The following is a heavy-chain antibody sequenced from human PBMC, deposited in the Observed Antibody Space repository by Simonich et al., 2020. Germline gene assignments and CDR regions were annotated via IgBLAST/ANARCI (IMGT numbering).Heavy chain of an antibody. J-gene: IGHJ5*02. CDR1: GFTFSSFA. V-gene: IGHV3-30*07. CDR3: ARDRNWGWFDP. Sequence: QVQLVESGGGVVQPGRSLRLSCAASGFTFSSFAMHWVRKAPGKGLEWVGVISYDGSNKYYADSVKGRFTISRDNSKNTLYLQMNSLRAEDTAVYYCARDRNWGWFDPWGQGTLVTVSS. CDR2: ISYDGSNK. D-gene: IGHD7-27*01.